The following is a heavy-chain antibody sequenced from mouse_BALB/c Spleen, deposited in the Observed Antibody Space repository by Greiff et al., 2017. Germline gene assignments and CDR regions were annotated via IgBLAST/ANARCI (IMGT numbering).Heavy chain of an antibody. D-gene: IGHD1-2*01. V-gene: IGHV5-6-5*01. Sequence: EVQRVESGGGLVKPGGSLKLSCAASGFTFSSYAMSWVRQTPEKRLEWVASIISGGSTYYPDSVKGRFTISRDNARNILYLQMSSLRSEDTAMYYCARALTTAYYFDYWGQGTTLTVSS. J-gene: IGHJ2*01. CDR1: GFTFSSYA. CDR3: ARALTTAYYFDY. CDR2: IISGGST.